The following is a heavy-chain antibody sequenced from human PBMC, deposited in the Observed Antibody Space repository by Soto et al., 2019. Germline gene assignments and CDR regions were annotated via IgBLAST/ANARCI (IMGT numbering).Heavy chain of an antibody. Sequence: QVQLQQWGAGLLKPSETLSLTCAVYGGSFTGYLWSWIRQPPGKGLEWIGETSHRGVTDYNPSLKSRVTISADTSKNQFSLTLSTVTVADTAVYYCARVAAVAGGFYYGMGVWGQGTTVTVSS. V-gene: IGHV4-34*01. J-gene: IGHJ6*01. CDR3: ARVAAVAGGFYYGMGV. D-gene: IGHD6-19*01. CDR2: TSHRGVT. CDR1: GGSFTGYL.